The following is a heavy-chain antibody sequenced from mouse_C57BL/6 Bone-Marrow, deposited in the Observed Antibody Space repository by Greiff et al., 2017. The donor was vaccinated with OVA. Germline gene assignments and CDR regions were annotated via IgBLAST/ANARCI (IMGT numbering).Heavy chain of an antibody. CDR1: GYTFTSYW. D-gene: IGHD3-2*02. CDR3: ARGNSSGAVDY. J-gene: IGHJ4*01. CDR2: IDPSDSYT. Sequence: QVHVKQPGAELVMPGASVKLSCKASGYTFTSYWMHWVKQRPGQGLEWIGEIDPSDSYTNYNQKFKGKSTLTVDKSSSTAYMQLSSLTSEDSAVYYCARGNSSGAVDYWGQGTSVTVSS. V-gene: IGHV1-69*01.